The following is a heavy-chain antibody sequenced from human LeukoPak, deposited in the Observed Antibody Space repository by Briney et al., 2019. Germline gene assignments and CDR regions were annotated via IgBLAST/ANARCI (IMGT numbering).Heavy chain of an antibody. V-gene: IGHV1-18*01. Sequence: GASVKVSCKASGGTFSSYAISWVRQAPGQGLEWMGWISAYNGNTNYAQKFQGRVTMTRDTSISTAYMELSRLRSDDTAVYYCARGRITMVRGVIDYWGQGTLVTVSS. J-gene: IGHJ4*02. CDR1: GGTFSSYA. D-gene: IGHD3-10*01. CDR2: ISAYNGNT. CDR3: ARGRITMVRGVIDY.